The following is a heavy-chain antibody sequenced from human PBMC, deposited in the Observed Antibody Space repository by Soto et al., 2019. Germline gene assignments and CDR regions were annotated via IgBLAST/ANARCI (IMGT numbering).Heavy chain of an antibody. CDR3: AKGGLPWLDP. Sequence: PLETLSLTCTVSSDSIRSDWWSWIRQSPGKGLEWIGYIYYTGSTYYNPSLKSRVTMSIDTAKDQVSLNLISVTAVDTAMYYCAKGGLPWLDPWGRGILVTVSS. CDR1: SDSIRSDW. V-gene: IGHV4-28*03. D-gene: IGHD3-16*01. J-gene: IGHJ5*02. CDR2: IYYTGST.